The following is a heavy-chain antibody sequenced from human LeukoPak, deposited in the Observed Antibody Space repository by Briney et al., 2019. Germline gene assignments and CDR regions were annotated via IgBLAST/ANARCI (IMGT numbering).Heavy chain of an antibody. Sequence: PGGSLRLSCAASGFTFNNFWMSWVRQAPGKGLEWVAIINGDGSEIYYVDSVKGRFTISRDNAESSLYLQMNSLRVEDTAVYYCARGGLANWGQGTLITVSS. CDR3: ARGGLAN. J-gene: IGHJ4*02. CDR1: GFTFNNFW. CDR2: INGDGSEI. V-gene: IGHV3-7*01. D-gene: IGHD3-16*01.